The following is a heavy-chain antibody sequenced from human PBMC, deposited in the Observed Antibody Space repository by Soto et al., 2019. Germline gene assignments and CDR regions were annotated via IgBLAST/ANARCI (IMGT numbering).Heavy chain of an antibody. CDR3: AHAYGGRSLY. Sequence: QITLKESGPTLVKPTQTLTLTCTFSGFSLTTDRVGVGWIRQPPGEALEWLAVIYWDDSKTYRPSLESRITITKETSKNQVALTMTNMDSLDTATYLCAHAYGGRSLYWGQGTLVTVSS. D-gene: IGHD1-26*01. V-gene: IGHV2-5*02. CDR1: GFSLTTDRVG. J-gene: IGHJ4*02. CDR2: IYWDDSK.